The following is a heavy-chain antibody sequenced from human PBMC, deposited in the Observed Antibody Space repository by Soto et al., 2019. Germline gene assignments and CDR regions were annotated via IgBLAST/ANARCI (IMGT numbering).Heavy chain of an antibody. Sequence: SETLSLTCAVSGGSISSGGYSWSWIRQPPGKGLEWIGYIYHSGSTYYNPSLKSRVTISVDRSKNQFSLKLSSVTAADTAVYYCARAVVRGVTTGYWFDPWGQGTLVTVSS. CDR3: ARAVVRGVTTGYWFDP. CDR1: GGSISSGGYS. D-gene: IGHD3-10*01. CDR2: IYHSGST. V-gene: IGHV4-30-2*01. J-gene: IGHJ5*02.